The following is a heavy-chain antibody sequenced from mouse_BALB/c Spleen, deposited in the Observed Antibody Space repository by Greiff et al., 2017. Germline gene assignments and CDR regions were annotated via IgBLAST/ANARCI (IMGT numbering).Heavy chain of an antibody. V-gene: IGHV2-9*02. CDR3: ARDMITVLGY. CDR2: IWAGGST. CDR1: GFSLTSYG. Sequence: QVQLKESGPGLVAPSQSLSITCTVSGFSLTSYGVHWVRQPPGKGLEWLGVIWAGGSTNYNSALMSRLSISKDNSKSQVFLKMNSLQTDDTAMYYCARDMITVLGYWGQGTLVTVSA. J-gene: IGHJ3*02. D-gene: IGHD2-4*01.